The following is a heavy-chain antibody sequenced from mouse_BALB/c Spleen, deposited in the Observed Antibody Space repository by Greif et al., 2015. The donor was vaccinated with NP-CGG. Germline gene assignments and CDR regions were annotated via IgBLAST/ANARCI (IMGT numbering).Heavy chain of an antibody. V-gene: IGHV14-3*02. D-gene: IGHD2-2*01. CDR2: IDPANGNT. J-gene: IGHJ1*01. Sequence: VQLRQSGAELVKPGASVKLSCTASGFNIKDTYMHWVKQRPEQGLEWIGRIDPANGNTKYDPKFQGKATITADTSSNTAYLQLSSLTSEDTAVYYCARYGNDGYFDAWGAGTAVTVSA. CDR3: ARYGNDGYFDA. CDR1: GFNIKDTY.